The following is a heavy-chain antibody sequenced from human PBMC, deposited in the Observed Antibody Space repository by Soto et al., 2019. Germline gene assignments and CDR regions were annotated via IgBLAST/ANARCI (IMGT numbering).Heavy chain of an antibody. Sequence: QVQLVQSGAEVKKPGSSVKVSCKASGGTFSSYAISWVRQAPGQGLEWMGGIIPIFGTANYAQKFRGRVTITADESTSTAYMELSSLRSEDTAVYYCARRRYCSSTSCYMLNDYYYGMDVWGQGTTVTVSS. D-gene: IGHD2-2*02. J-gene: IGHJ6*02. V-gene: IGHV1-69*01. CDR1: GGTFSSYA. CDR3: ARRRYCSSTSCYMLNDYYYGMDV. CDR2: IIPIFGTA.